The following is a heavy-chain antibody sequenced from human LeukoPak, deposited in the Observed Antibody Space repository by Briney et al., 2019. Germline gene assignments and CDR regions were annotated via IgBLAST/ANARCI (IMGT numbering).Heavy chain of an antibody. CDR3: ARGGPDPGIAAAGTTFDY. CDR1: GGSISSYY. V-gene: IGHV4-4*07. Sequence: SETLSLTCTVSGGSISSYYWSWIRQPAGKGLEWIGRIYTSGSTNYNPSLKSRVTMSVDTSKNQFSLKLCSVTAADTAVYYCARGGPDPGIAAAGTTFDYWGQGTLVTVSS. J-gene: IGHJ4*02. D-gene: IGHD6-13*01. CDR2: IYTSGST.